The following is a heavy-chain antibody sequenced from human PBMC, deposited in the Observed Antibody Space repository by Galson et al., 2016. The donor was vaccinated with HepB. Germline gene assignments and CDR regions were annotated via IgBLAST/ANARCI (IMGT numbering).Heavy chain of an antibody. V-gene: IGHV3-7*01. CDR3: LADTYDFDL. Sequence: SLRLSCAASGFTISNLWMNWVRQAPGKGLEWVANIQQVGSRENYVDSVKGRFTIYRDNAKNLLFLQMNSLRVEDTAVYYCLADTYDFDLWGQGTMVSVPS. CDR1: GFTISNLW. CDR2: IQQVGSRE. J-gene: IGHJ3*01. D-gene: IGHD2-15*01.